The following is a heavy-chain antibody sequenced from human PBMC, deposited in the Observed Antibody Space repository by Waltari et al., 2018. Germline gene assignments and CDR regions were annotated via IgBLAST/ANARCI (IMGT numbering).Heavy chain of an antibody. V-gene: IGHV3-23*01. CDR1: GCPFGWQA. J-gene: IGHJ5*02. Sequence: EVQLLESGGNLVQPGGAVGPSCAAFGCPFGWQAKSWVRQSPATGLEWGSSLSGDGQTTNYADSVRGRFTISRDTSKNILYLQMNSLRINDTATYYCALGSAAQGSWGQGTLVTVSS. CDR2: LSGDGQTT. CDR3: ALGSAAQGS. D-gene: IGHD6-25*01.